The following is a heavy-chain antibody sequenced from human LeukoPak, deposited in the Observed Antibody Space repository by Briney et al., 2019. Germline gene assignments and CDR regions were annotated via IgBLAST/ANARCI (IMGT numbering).Heavy chain of an antibody. CDR3: AMNAGQWLVPFDH. V-gene: IGHV3-23*01. D-gene: IGHD6-19*01. CDR2: ISGSGGST. CDR1: GFTFSSHA. J-gene: IGHJ4*02. Sequence: PGGSPRLSCEASGFTFSSHAPNWVRQAAGKGLEWVSVISGSGGSTYYADSVKGRFTISRDNSKNTLYVQMNSLRAEGTAVYYCAMNAGQWLVPFDHWGQGTLVTVSS.